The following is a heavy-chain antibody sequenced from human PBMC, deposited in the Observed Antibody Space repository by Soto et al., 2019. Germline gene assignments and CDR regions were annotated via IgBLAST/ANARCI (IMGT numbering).Heavy chain of an antibody. CDR2: IKQDGSEK. J-gene: IGHJ4*01. CDR3: ARVAYGNGWIFDY. CDR1: GFTFSSYW. Sequence: GGSLRLSCAASGFTFSSYWMSWVRQASGKGLEWVANIKQDGSEKYYVDSVKGRFTLSRDNAKNSLQLQMSSLRDEDTAIYFCARVAYGNGWIFDYWGQGTLVTVSS. V-gene: IGHV3-7*01. D-gene: IGHD6-19*01.